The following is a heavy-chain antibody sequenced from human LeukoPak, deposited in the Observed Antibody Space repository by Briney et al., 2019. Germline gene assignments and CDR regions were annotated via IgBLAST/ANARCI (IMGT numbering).Heavy chain of an antibody. Sequence: PSETLSLTCTVSGGSIRSFYWSWIRQPPGKGLEWIGYIFYSGSTNYNPSLKSRVTISVDTSKKQFSLKLSSVTAADTAVYYCARSVSGYQHFDYWGQGTLVTVSS. V-gene: IGHV4-59*01. D-gene: IGHD2-2*01. CDR3: ARSVSGYQHFDY. J-gene: IGHJ4*02. CDR2: IFYSGST. CDR1: GGSIRSFY.